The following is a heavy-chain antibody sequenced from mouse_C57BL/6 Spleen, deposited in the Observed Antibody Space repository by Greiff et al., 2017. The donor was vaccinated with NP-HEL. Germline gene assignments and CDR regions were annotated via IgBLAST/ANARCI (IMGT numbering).Heavy chain of an antibody. CDR2: IWRGGST. V-gene: IGHV2-5*01. D-gene: IGHD1-1*01. J-gene: IGHJ1*03. CDR1: GFSLTSYG. CDR3: AKSYGSRDWYFDV. Sequence: QVQLQQSGPGLVQPSQSLSITCTVSGFSLTSYGVHWVRQSPGKGLEWLGVIWRGGSTDYNAAFMSRLSITKDNSKSQVFFKMNSLQADDTAIYYCAKSYGSRDWYFDVWGTGTTVTVSS.